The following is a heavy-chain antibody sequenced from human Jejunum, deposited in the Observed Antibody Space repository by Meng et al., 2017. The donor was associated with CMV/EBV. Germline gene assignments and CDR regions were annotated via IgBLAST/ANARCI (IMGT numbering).Heavy chain of an antibody. CDR2: ISGSSSHI. J-gene: IGHJ6*02. D-gene: IGHD3-3*01. Sequence: TFRSYRMNWVRQAPGKGLEWVSSISGSSSHIYYADSVKGRFTISRDNAKNSLYLQMNSLRAEDTAVYYCARDAVFGVVTYYYGMDVWGQGTTVTVSS. CDR1: TFRSYR. V-gene: IGHV3-21*01. CDR3: ARDAVFGVVTYYYGMDV.